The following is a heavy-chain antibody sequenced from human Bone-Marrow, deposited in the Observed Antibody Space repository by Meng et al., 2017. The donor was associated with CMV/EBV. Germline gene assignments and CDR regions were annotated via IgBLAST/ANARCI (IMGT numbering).Heavy chain of an antibody. J-gene: IGHJ4*02. CDR3: ARGGITIFGVVIMGSLDY. CDR1: GYTFTSYD. D-gene: IGHD3-3*01. V-gene: IGHV1-8*03. Sequence: ASVKVSCKASGYTFTSYDINWVRQATGQGLEWITWMNPNSSNTDYAQKFQGRVTITRNTSISTAYMEVSSLRSEDAAAYYCARGGITIFGVVIMGSLDYWGQGTLVTVSS. CDR2: MNPNSSNT.